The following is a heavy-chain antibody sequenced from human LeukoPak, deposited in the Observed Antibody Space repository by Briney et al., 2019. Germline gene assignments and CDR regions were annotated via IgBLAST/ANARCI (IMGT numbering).Heavy chain of an antibody. Sequence: ASVKVSCKASGYTFTGYYMHWVRQAPGQGLEWMGWINPNSGGTNYAQKFQGRVTMTRDTSISTAYMELSRLRSDDMAVYYCARDPIAAAGSYNWFDPWGQGTLVTVSS. CDR1: GYTFTGYY. CDR2: INPNSGGT. D-gene: IGHD6-13*01. V-gene: IGHV1-2*02. CDR3: ARDPIAAAGSYNWFDP. J-gene: IGHJ5*02.